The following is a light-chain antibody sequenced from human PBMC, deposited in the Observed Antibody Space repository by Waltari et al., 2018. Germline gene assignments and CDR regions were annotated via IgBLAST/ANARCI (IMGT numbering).Light chain of an antibody. V-gene: IGLV2-18*02. CDR3: SSYTTSTTQV. J-gene: IGLJ1*01. CDR2: EVN. CDR1: GSYIVSYNR. Sequence: QSALTQPPSVSGSPGQSVTISCSGTGSYIVSYNRVSWYQQSPGPAPRLMIYEVNSRPSGVPDRFSGSKSGNTASLTISGLQAEDEADYYCSSYTTSTTQVFGTGTKVTVL.